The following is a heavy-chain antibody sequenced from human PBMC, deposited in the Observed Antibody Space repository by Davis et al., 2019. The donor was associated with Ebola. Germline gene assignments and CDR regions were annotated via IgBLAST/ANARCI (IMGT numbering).Heavy chain of an antibody. J-gene: IGHJ5*02. CDR2: IYYSGST. CDR1: GGSISSYY. D-gene: IGHD3-22*01. CDR3: ARDRLRPSDSSDNWFDP. Sequence: PSETLSLTCTVSGGSISSYYWSWIRQPPGKGLEWIGYIYYSGSTNYNPSLKSRVTISVDTSKNQFSLKLSSVTAADTAVYYCARDRLRPSDSSDNWFDPWGQGTLVTVSS. V-gene: IGHV4-59*01.